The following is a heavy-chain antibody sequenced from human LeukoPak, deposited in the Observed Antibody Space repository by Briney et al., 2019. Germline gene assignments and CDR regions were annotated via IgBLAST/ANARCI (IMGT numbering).Heavy chain of an antibody. J-gene: IGHJ4*02. D-gene: IGHD3-22*01. CDR2: ISGDGGST. CDR3: AKDMHYDSSGYYYVGFDY. Sequence: GGSLRLSCAASGFTFSSYWMSWVRQAPGKGLEWVSLISGDGGSTFYADSVKGRFTISRDNSKISLYLQMNSLRTEDTALYYCAKDMHYDSSGYYYVGFDYWGQGTLVTVSS. V-gene: IGHV3-43*02. CDR1: GFTFSSYW.